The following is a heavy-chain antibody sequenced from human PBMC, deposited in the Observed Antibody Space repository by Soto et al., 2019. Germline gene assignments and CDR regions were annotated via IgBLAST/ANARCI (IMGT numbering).Heavy chain of an antibody. CDR3: ANTRIGGWTTVTTPVHEDY. CDR1: GFTFSSYA. D-gene: IGHD4-4*01. J-gene: IGHJ4*02. CDR2: ISGSGGST. V-gene: IGHV3-23*01. Sequence: GGSLRLSCAASGFTFSSYAMSWVRQAPGKGLEWVSAISGSGGSTYYADSVKGRFTISRANSKNTLYQQMNSLKAEDTAVYYCANTRIGGWTTVTTPVHEDYWGQGTLVTVSS.